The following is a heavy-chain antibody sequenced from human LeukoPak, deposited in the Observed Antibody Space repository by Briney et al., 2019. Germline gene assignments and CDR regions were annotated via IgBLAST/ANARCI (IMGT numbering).Heavy chain of an antibody. V-gene: IGHV3-21*01. CDR2: ISSSSSYI. J-gene: IGHJ4*02. CDR1: GFTFSSYS. Sequence: GGSLRLSCAASGFTFSSYSMNWVRQAPGKGLEWVSSISSSSSYIYYADSVKGRFTISRDNAKNSLYLQMNSLRAEDTAVYYCARDRVVAATHFTFDYWGQGTLVTVSS. CDR3: ARDRVVAATHFTFDY. D-gene: IGHD2-15*01.